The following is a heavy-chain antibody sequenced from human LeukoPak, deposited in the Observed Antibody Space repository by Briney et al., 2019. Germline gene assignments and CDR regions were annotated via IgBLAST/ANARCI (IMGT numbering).Heavy chain of an antibody. CDR1: GYSFTSYW. CDR3: ARHQESSGWRTFDY. V-gene: IGHV5-51*01. CDR2: IYPGDSDT. J-gene: IGHJ4*02. D-gene: IGHD6-19*01. Sequence: GEALKISCKGSGYSFTSYWIGWGRQMPGKGGEGRGIIYPGDSDTRYSPSFQGQVTISADKSISTAYLQWSSLKASDTAMYYCARHQESSGWRTFDYWGQGTLVTVSS.